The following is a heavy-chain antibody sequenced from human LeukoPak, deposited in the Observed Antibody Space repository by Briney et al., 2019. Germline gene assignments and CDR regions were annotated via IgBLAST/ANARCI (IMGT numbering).Heavy chain of an antibody. J-gene: IGHJ4*02. Sequence: ASVKVSCKASGYTFTSYGITWVRQAPGQGLEWMGWINVPNSHINYAPKLQGRVTLTTDTFTSTAYMEVRSLTSDDTAIYYCARDSNRNVDYWGQGTLVTVSS. CDR2: INVPNSHI. CDR1: GYTFTSYG. D-gene: IGHD1-20*01. V-gene: IGHV1-18*01. CDR3: ARDSNRNVDY.